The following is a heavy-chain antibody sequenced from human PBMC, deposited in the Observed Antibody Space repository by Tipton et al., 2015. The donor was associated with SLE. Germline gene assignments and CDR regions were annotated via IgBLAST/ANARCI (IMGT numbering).Heavy chain of an antibody. J-gene: IGHJ6*02. Sequence: TLSLTCNVSGYSISSGFYWAWIRQTPGKGLEWIGEINHSGSTNYNPSLKSRVTISVDTSKIQFSLKLSSVTAADTAVYYCARGRLLEWLSTYYYYYGMDVWGHGTTVTVSS. CDR3: ARGRLLEWLSTYYYYYGMDV. CDR1: GYSISSGFY. D-gene: IGHD3-3*01. CDR2: INHSGST. V-gene: IGHV4-38-2*02.